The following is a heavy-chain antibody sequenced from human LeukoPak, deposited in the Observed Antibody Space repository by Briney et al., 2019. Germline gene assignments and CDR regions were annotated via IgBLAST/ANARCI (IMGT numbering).Heavy chain of an antibody. J-gene: IGHJ4*02. D-gene: IGHD3-10*01. CDR2: IYSGGST. Sequence: AGSLRLSCAASGFTVSSNYMSWVRQAPGKGLEWVSVIYSGGSTYYADSVKGRFTISRDNSKNTLYLQMNSLRAEDTAVYYCAKASGRRGRDYWGQGTLVTVSS. CDR1: GFTVSSNY. V-gene: IGHV3-53*01. CDR3: AKASGRRGRDY.